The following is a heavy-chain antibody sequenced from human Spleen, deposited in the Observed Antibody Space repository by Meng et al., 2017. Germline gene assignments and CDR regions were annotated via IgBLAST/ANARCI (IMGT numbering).Heavy chain of an antibody. CDR1: GFVFSDSY. D-gene: IGHD4-17*01. CDR2: ISSSGSTI. V-gene: IGHV3-11*01. CDR3: ARDSDYGNWFDP. Sequence: QLSLVGSGGVLVKTGGSLSISCAASGFVFSDSYMSVIRQAPGKGLESVSYISSSGSTIYYADSVKGRFTISRDNAKNSLYLQMNSLRAEDTAVYYCARDSDYGNWFDPWGQGTLVTVSS. J-gene: IGHJ5*02.